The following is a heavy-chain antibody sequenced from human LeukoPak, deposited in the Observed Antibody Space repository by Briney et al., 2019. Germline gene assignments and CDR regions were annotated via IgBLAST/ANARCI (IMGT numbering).Heavy chain of an antibody. CDR2: IYSDGSS. V-gene: IGHV3-66*01. CDR1: GFTVSSNY. J-gene: IGHJ6*02. D-gene: IGHD3-16*01. CDR3: ARNRGGRSMDV. Sequence: PGGSLRLSCTASGFTVSSNYMTWVRQAPGKGLEWVSFIYSDGSSYYTDSVQDRFTMSRDNSKNTLYLQMNSLRAEDTAVYYCARNRGGRSMDVRGQGTTVTVTS.